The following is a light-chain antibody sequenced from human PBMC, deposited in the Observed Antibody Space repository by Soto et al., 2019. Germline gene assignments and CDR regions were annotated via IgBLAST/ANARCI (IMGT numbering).Light chain of an antibody. CDR1: SVDVGAYDF. J-gene: IGLJ3*02. CDR2: VVS. V-gene: IGLV2-11*01. CDR3: SSYTSSGTLV. Sequence: QSALTQPHSVSGSPGQSVTISCTGTSVDVGAYDFVSWYQQHPGKAPKLLIYVVSGRPSGVPHRFSGSKSGNAASLTISGLQAEDEADYYCSSYTSSGTLVFGGGTKLTVL.